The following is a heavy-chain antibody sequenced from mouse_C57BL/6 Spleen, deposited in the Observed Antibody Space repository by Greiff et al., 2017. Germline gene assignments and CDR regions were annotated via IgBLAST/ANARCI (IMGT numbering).Heavy chain of an antibody. D-gene: IGHD3-2*02. CDR3: AREGSSGSWFAY. V-gene: IGHV1-81*01. J-gene: IGHJ3*01. Sequence: VKLVESGAELARPGASVKLSCKASGYTFTSYGISWVKQRTGQGLEWIGEIYPRSGNTYYNEKFKGKATLTADKSSSTAYMELRSLTSEDSAVYFCAREGSSGSWFAYWGQGTLVTVSA. CDR2: IYPRSGNT. CDR1: GYTFTSYG.